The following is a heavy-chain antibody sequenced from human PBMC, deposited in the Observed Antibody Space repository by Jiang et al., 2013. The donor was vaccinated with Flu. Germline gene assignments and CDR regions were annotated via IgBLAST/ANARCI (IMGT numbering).Heavy chain of an antibody. J-gene: IGHJ4*02. CDR3: ARLLSNTVVTQPYYFDY. D-gene: IGHD2-21*02. CDR1: GGSISSYY. CDR2: IYYRGST. V-gene: IGHV4-59*08. Sequence: LLKPSETLSLTCTVSGGSISSYYWSWIRQPPGKGLECIGYIYYRGSTHYNPSLKSRVTISVDSSKNQFSLKLSSVTAADTAVYYCARLLSNTVVTQPYYFDYWSQGTLVTVSS.